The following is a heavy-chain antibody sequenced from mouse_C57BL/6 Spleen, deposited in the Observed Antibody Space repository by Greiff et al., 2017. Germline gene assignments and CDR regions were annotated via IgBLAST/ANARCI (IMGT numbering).Heavy chain of an antibody. D-gene: IGHD1-1*01. CDR2: IDPSDSYT. CDR3: AILLRYAMDY. CDR1: GYTFTSYW. Sequence: QVQLKQPGAELVQPGASVKLSCKASGYTFTSYWMQWVKQRPGQGLEWIGEIDPSDSYTNYNQKFKGKATLTVDTSSSTAYMQLSSLTSEDSAVYYCAILLRYAMDYWGQGTSVTVSS. V-gene: IGHV1-50*01. J-gene: IGHJ4*01.